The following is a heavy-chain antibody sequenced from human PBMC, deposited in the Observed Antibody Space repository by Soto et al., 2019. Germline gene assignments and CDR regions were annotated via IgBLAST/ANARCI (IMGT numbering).Heavy chain of an antibody. J-gene: IGHJ4*02. Sequence: WWSLRLSCSASVFTFSSYAMSWFRQAPGKGLEWVSGISGSDNSITYADSVKGRFTISRDNTKNTLYLQVNSLRAEDTAVYYCAKGVSGSCYSGSDYWGQGNLVTVSS. D-gene: IGHD2-15*01. V-gene: IGHV3-23*01. CDR2: ISGSDNSI. CDR3: AKGVSGSCYSGSDY. CDR1: VFTFSSYA.